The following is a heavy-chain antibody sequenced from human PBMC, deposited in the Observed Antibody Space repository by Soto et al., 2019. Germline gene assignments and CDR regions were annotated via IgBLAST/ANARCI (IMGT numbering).Heavy chain of an antibody. D-gene: IGHD3-22*01. J-gene: IGHJ4*02. CDR2: IYPSGST. CDR1: GGSISGHH. V-gene: IGHV4-59*11. Sequence: PSETLSLTCTVSGGSISGHHWSWFRQTPGKRPEWIGYIYPSGSTNYNSSLKSRVIIAIDTSKNQFSLRLSSVTAADTAVYFCARYSSESSGYYQQDYWGQGALVTSPQ. CDR3: ARYSSESSGYYQQDY.